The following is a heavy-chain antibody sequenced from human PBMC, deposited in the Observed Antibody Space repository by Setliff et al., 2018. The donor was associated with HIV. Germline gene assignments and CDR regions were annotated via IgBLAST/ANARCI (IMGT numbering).Heavy chain of an antibody. D-gene: IGHD6-19*01. CDR1: GYTFTTYY. V-gene: IGHV1-46*01. CDR2: LNPSEGTT. CDR3: VRGYRSAWNSWFDA. Sequence: ASVKVSCKASGYTFTTYYIHWVRQAPGQGLEWMGILNPSEGTTSFAQKFQGRVTMTRETSTSTVYMDLSSLRADDTAVYYCVRGYRSAWNSWFDAWGQGTRVTVSS. J-gene: IGHJ5*02.